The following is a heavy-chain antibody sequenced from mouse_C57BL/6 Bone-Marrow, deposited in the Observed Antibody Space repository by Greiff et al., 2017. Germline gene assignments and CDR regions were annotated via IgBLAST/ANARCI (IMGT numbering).Heavy chain of an antibody. CDR2: INSDGGST. V-gene: IGHV5-2*01. CDR3: ARRGDDGEIAY. D-gene: IGHD2-12*01. CDR1: EYEFPSHD. Sequence: EVQGVEPGGGLVQPGESLKLSCESNEYEFPSHDMSWVRKTPEKRLELVAAINSDGGSTYYPDNMERRFIITRDNTKKTLYLQMSSLRSEDTALYYCARRGDDGEIAYWGQGTLVTGSA. J-gene: IGHJ3*01.